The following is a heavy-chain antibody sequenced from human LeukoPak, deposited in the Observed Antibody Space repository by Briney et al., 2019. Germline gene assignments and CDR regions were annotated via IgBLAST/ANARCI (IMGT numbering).Heavy chain of an antibody. V-gene: IGHV5-51*01. J-gene: IGHJ4*02. CDR1: GYSFSSYW. Sequence: GESLKISCKGSGYSFSSYWIGWVRQMSGKGLEGMGSRYPGDSDSRYSPSFQGQVTISADKSISTAYPQRSSLKASDTAMYYCARLSGCTNGVCYMLDYWGQGTLVTVSS. CDR3: ARLSGCTNGVCYMLDY. D-gene: IGHD2-8*01. CDR2: RYPGDSDS.